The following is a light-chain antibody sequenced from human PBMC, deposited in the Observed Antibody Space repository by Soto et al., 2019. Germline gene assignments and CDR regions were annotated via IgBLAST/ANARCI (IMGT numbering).Light chain of an antibody. J-gene: IGKJ2*01. CDR2: GAS. Sequence: EIVLTQSPGTLSLSPGERATLSCRASQSVSSSYLAWYQQKPGQAPRLLIYGASSRATGTPDRFSGSGSGTDFALTIGRLEPEDFAVYYCQQYGSSSYTFGQGTKLEIK. CDR1: QSVSSSY. CDR3: QQYGSSSYT. V-gene: IGKV3-20*01.